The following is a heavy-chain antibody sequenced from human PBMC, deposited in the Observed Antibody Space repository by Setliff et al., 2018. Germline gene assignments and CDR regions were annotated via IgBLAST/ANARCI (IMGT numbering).Heavy chain of an antibody. J-gene: IGHJ4*02. CDR3: ARPLAAAGTEAYY. V-gene: IGHV1-18*01. Sequence: ASVKVSCKASGYTFTSYGISWVRQAPGQGLEWMGWISAYNGNTNYAQKLQGRVTMTTDTSTGTAYMELRSLRSEDTAVYYCARPLAAAGTEAYYWGQGTLVTVSS. D-gene: IGHD6-13*01. CDR2: ISAYNGNT. CDR1: GYTFTSYG.